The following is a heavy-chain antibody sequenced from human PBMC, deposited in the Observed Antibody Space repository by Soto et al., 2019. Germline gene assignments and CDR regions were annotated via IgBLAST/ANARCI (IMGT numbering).Heavy chain of an antibody. Sequence: GGSLRLSCAASGFTFNRHTMGWVRQAPGKGLEWVPGVSDTGGTPFYLDSVRGRFITSRDNSNNTVHLQMNSLRAEDTARYYCAKGLYPDSSGWDDAFDFWGQGTMVTVSS. D-gene: IGHD6-19*01. CDR2: VSDTGGTP. CDR3: AKGLYPDSSGWDDAFDF. CDR1: GFTFNRHT. V-gene: IGHV3-23*01. J-gene: IGHJ3*01.